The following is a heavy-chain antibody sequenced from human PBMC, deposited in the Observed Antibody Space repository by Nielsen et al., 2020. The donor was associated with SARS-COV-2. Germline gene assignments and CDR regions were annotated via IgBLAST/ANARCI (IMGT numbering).Heavy chain of an antibody. CDR1: GFTFSSYG. CDR2: IKQDGSEK. V-gene: IGHV3-7*01. D-gene: IGHD3-3*01. CDR3: ARDGFPFDYDFWSGLDY. J-gene: IGHJ4*02. Sequence: GESLKISCAASGFTFSSYGMHWVRQAPGKGLEWVANIKQDGSEKYYVDSVKGRFTISRDNAKNSLYLQMNSLRAEDTAVYYCARDGFPFDYDFWSGLDYWGQGTLVTVSS.